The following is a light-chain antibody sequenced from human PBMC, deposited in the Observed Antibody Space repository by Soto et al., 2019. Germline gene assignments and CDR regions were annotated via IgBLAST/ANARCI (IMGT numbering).Light chain of an antibody. Sequence: DIQMTQSPSTLSGSVGDRVTITCRASQTSSSWLAWYQKKPGKAPKLLIYKASTLKSVVPSRFSGSGSGTEFTLTISSLQPDDFATYYCQHYNIYSEAFGQGTKV. CDR3: QHYNIYSEA. CDR1: QTSSSW. J-gene: IGKJ1*01. CDR2: KAS. V-gene: IGKV1-5*03.